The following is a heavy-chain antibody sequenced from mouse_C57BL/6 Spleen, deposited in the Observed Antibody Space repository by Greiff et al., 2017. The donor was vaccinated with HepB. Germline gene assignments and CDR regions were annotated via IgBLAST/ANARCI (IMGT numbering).Heavy chain of an antibody. CDR3: ARKDGSSFYAMDY. J-gene: IGHJ4*01. CDR1: GYAFSSYW. CDR2: IYPGDGDT. D-gene: IGHD1-1*01. Sequence: VQLQESGAELVKPGASVKISCKASGYAFSSYWMNWVKQRPGKGLEWIGQIYPGDGDTNYNGKFKGKATLTADKSSSTAYMQLSSLTSEDSAVYFCARKDGSSFYAMDYWGQGTSVTVSS. V-gene: IGHV1-80*01.